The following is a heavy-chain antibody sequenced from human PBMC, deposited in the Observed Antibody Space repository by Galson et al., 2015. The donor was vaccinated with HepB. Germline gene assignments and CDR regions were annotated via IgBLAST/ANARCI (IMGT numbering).Heavy chain of an antibody. CDR1: GGTFSSYA. CDR3: ARVGATWVQAFDI. J-gene: IGHJ3*02. V-gene: IGHV1-69*06. Sequence: SVKVSCKASGGTFSSYAISWVRQAPGQGLEWMGGIIPIFGTANYAQKFQGRVTITADKSTSTAYMELSSLRSEDTAVYYCARVGATWVQAFDIWGQGTMVTVSS. CDR2: IIPIFGTA. D-gene: IGHD1-26*01.